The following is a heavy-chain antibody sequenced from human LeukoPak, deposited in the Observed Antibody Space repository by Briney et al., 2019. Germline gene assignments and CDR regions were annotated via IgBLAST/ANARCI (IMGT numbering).Heavy chain of an antibody. V-gene: IGHV3-74*01. J-gene: IGHJ6*02. CDR1: GFTFSTNW. CDR2: INGDGSST. Sequence: GGSLRLSCAASGFTFSTNWMHWARHGPGKGLVWVSRINGDGSSTSYADSVKGRFTISRDNAKNTLYLQMNSLRAEDTAVYYCGRGGLGDYYYYGMDVWGQGTTVTVSS. D-gene: IGHD3/OR15-3a*01. CDR3: GRGGLGDYYYYGMDV.